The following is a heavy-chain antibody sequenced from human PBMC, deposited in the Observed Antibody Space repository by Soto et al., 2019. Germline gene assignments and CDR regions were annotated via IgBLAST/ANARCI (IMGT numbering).Heavy chain of an antibody. CDR3: ARMRQLSNWFDP. CDR1: GGTTSSYA. V-gene: IGHV1-69*13. Sequence: ASVKASCKASGGTTSSYALSWVRQAPGQGLEWMGGIIPIFGTANYAQKFQGRVTITADESTSTAYMELSSLRSEDTAVYYCARMRQLSNWFDPWGQGTLVTVSS. D-gene: IGHD6-13*01. J-gene: IGHJ5*02. CDR2: IIPIFGTA.